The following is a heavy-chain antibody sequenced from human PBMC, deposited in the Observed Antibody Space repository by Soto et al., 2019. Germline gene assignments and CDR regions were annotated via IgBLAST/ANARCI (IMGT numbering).Heavy chain of an antibody. V-gene: IGHV3-7*05. CDR1: GFTFSSFW. Sequence: GGSLRLSCAASGFTFSSFWMTWVRQAPGKGLEWVANIKADGSEKYYVDSLKGRFTISRDNAKNSLYLQMNSLRVEDTAVYYCARGTIAPRLTFWGQETLVTVSS. CDR3: ARGTIAPRLTF. J-gene: IGHJ4*02. D-gene: IGHD6-6*01. CDR2: IKADGSEK.